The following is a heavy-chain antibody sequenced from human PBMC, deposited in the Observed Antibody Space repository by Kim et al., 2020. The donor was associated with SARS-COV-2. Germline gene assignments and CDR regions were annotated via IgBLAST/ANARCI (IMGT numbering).Heavy chain of an antibody. CDR2: SNK. CDR3: AKDQGAIDY. Sequence: SNKYYADSVQGRFTISRDNSKSTLYLQMNSLRAEDTAVYYCAKDQGAIDYWGQGTLVTVSS. V-gene: IGHV3-30*02. J-gene: IGHJ4*02.